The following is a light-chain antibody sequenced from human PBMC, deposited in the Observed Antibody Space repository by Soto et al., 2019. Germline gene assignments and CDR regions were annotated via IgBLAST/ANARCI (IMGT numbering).Light chain of an antibody. CDR3: HPRTNVLT. CDR2: DAT. CDR1: QSVTWY. Sequence: EIVLTQSPATLSLSPGERATLSCRASQSVTWYLAWYQQKPGQAPRLLIYDATTRATDIPARFSGRGSGTDFSLTISSLEPEECAVYYCHPRTNVLTCGGGTRV. J-gene: IGKJ4*01. V-gene: IGKV3-11*01.